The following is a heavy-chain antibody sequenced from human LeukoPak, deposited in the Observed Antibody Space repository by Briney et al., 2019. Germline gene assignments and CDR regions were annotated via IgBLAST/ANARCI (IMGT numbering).Heavy chain of an antibody. V-gene: IGHV3-53*01. D-gene: IGHD6-13*01. CDR1: GFTVSSNY. CDR3: ARGSSSSSWYREYYFDY. J-gene: IGHJ4*02. CDR2: IYSGGST. Sequence: GGSPRLSCAASGFTVSSNYMSWVRQAPGKGLEWVSAIYSGGSTYYADSVKGRFTISRDNSKNTLYLQMNNLRAEDTAVYYCARGSSSSSWYREYYFDYWGQGTLVTVSS.